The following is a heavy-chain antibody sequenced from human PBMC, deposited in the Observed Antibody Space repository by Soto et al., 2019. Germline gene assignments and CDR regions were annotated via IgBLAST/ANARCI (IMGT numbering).Heavy chain of an antibody. D-gene: IGHD6-6*01. CDR2: INHSGST. CDR3: ARGRRTARPRNNCFDP. Sequence: PSETLSLTCAVYGGSFSGYYWSWIRQPPGKGLEWIGEINHSGSTNYNPSLKSRVTISVDTSKNQFSLKLSSVTAADTAVFYCARGRRTARPRNNCFDPGGQGTLVTVSS. J-gene: IGHJ5*02. CDR1: GGSFSGYY. V-gene: IGHV4-34*01.